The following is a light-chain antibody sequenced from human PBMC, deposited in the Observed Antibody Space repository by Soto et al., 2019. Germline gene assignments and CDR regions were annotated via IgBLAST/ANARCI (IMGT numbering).Light chain of an antibody. V-gene: IGLV2-14*03. CDR2: DVS. CDR1: TSDVGAYNY. J-gene: IGLJ1*01. CDR3: SSYTSSNTLVYV. Sequence: QSVLTQPASVSGSPGQSITISCTGTTSDVGAYNYVSWYQHHPGKAPKLMIYDVSNRPSGVANRFSGSKSGNTASLTISGLQTDDEADYYCSSYTSSNTLVYVFGTGTKLTV.